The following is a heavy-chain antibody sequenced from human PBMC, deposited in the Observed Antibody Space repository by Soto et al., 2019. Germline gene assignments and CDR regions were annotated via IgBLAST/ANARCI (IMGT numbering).Heavy chain of an antibody. J-gene: IGHJ4*02. Sequence: GGSLRLSCAASGFTFSSYGMHWVRQAPGKGLEWVAVISYDGSNKYYADSVKGRFTISRDNSKNTLYLQMNSLRAEDTAVYYCAKDPSPFGSGSYPYYFDYWGQGTLVTVSS. CDR3: AKDPSPFGSGSYPYYFDY. V-gene: IGHV3-30*18. D-gene: IGHD1-26*01. CDR2: ISYDGSNK. CDR1: GFTFSSYG.